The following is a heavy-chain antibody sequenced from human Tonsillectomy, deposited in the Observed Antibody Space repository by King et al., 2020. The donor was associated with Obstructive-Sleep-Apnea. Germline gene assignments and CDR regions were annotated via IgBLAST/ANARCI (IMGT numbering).Heavy chain of an antibody. Sequence: VQLVESGGGLVQPGGSLRLSCAASGFTFSSYWMSWVRQAPGKGLGGGANIKQDGSEKYYVDSVKGRFTISRDNAKNSLYLQMNSLRAEDTAVYYCARDWYWGSFDYWGQGTLVTVSS. CDR3: ARDWYWGSFDY. J-gene: IGHJ4*02. CDR2: IKQDGSEK. D-gene: IGHD7-27*01. V-gene: IGHV3-7*01. CDR1: GFTFSSYW.